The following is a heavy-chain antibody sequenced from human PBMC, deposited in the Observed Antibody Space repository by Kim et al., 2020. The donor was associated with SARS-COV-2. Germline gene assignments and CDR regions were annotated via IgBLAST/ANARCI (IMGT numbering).Heavy chain of an antibody. J-gene: IGHJ5*02. V-gene: IGHV3-23*01. CDR3: AKDRGYCSSTSCSLNFNWFDP. Sequence: GGSLRLSCAASGFTFSSYAMSWVRQAPGKGLEWVSAISGSGGSTYYADSVKGRFTISRDNSKNTLYLQMNSLRAEDTAVYYCAKDRGYCSSTSCSLNFNWFDPWGQGTLVTVSS. CDR2: ISGSGGST. D-gene: IGHD2-2*01. CDR1: GFTFSSYA.